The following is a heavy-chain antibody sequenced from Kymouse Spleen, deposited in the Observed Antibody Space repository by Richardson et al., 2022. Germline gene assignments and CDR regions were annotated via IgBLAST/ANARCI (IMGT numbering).Heavy chain of an antibody. V-gene: IGHV3-30*18. CDR3: AKGVTMVRGVIIDAFDY. J-gene: IGHJ4*02. CDR2: ISYDGSNK. Sequence: QVQLVESGGGVVQPGRSLRLSCAASGFTFSSYGMHWVRQAPGKGLEWVAVISYDGSNKYYADSVKGRFTISRDNSKNTLYLQMNSLRAEDTAVYYCAKGVTMVRGVIIDAFDYWGQGTLVTVSS. CDR1: GFTFSSYG. D-gene: IGHD3-10*01.